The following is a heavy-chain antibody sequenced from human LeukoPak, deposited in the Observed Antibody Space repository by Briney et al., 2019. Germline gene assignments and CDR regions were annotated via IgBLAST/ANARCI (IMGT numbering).Heavy chain of an antibody. J-gene: IGHJ2*01. CDR1: GFTFSDYY. V-gene: IGHV3-11*01. Sequence: GGSLRLSCAASGFTFSDYYMSWIRQAPGKGLEWVSYISSSGSNIYYADSVKGRFTISRDNAKNSLYLQMNSLRAEDTAVYYCARTDYDIFTGYHYWYFDHWGRGTLVTVSS. CDR3: ARTDYDIFTGYHYWYFDH. CDR2: ISSSGSNI. D-gene: IGHD3-9*01.